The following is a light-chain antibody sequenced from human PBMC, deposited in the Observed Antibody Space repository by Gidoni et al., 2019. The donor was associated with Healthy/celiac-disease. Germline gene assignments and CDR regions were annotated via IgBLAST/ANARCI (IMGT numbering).Light chain of an antibody. CDR1: KWGDKY. CDR3: QAWDSSTVV. V-gene: IGLV3-1*01. CDR2: QDS. J-gene: IGLJ2*01. Sequence: YDLTQPPSVSVSPGQTASTTCSGDKWGDKYACWYQQKPGQPPVLVIYQDSKRPSGIPERFSGSNSGNTATLTISGTQAMDEADYYCQAWDSSTVVFGGGTKLTVL.